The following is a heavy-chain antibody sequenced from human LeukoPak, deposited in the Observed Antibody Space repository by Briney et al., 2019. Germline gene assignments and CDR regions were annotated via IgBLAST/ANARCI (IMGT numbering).Heavy chain of an antibody. D-gene: IGHD5-12*01. CDR1: GYTFTSYD. Sequence: ASVKVSCKASGYTFTSYDINWVRQATGQGLEWMGWMNPNSGNTGYAQKFQGRVTMTRNTSISTAYMELSSLRSEDTAVYYSARTYSGYEAFDYWGQGTLVTVSS. CDR2: MNPNSGNT. CDR3: ARTYSGYEAFDY. J-gene: IGHJ4*02. V-gene: IGHV1-8*01.